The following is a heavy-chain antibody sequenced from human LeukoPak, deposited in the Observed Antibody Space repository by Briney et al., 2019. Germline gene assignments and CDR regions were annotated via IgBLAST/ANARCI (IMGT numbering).Heavy chain of an antibody. J-gene: IGHJ4*02. Sequence: SQTLSLTCSVSGGSITSGSYYWSWIRQPPGKGLEWIGYIYYSGITNYNPSLKSRVTISIDTSKNHFSLQLSSVTAADTAVYYCASSHLYSSSWYLSGRFDFWGQGTLVTVSS. CDR3: ASSHLYSSSWYLSGRFDF. CDR2: IYYSGIT. V-gene: IGHV4-61*03. CDR1: GGSITSGSYY. D-gene: IGHD6-13*01.